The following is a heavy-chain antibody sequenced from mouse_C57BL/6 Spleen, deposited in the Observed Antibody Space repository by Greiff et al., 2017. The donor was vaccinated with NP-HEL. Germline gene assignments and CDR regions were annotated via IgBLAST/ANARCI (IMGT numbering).Heavy chain of an antibody. J-gene: IGHJ4*01. CDR1: GYAFSSSW. V-gene: IGHV1-82*01. D-gene: IGHD3-2*02. CDR3: ASETAQATYYYAMDY. CDR2: IYPGDGDT. Sequence: QVQLKESGPELVKPGASVKISCKASGYAFSSSWMNWVKQRPGKGLEWIGRIYPGDGDTNYNGKFKGKATLTADKSSSTAYMQLSSLTSEDSAVYFCASETAQATYYYAMDYWGQGTSVTVSS.